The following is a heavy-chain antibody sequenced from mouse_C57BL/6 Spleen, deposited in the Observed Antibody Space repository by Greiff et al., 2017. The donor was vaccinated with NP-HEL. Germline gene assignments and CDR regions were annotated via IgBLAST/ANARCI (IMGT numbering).Heavy chain of an antibody. Sequence: VKLQQPGAELVKPGASVKLSCKASGYTFTSYWMHWVKQRPGRGLEWIGRIDPNSGGTKYNEKFKSKATLTVDKPSSTAYMQLSSLTSEDSAVYYCARPHRNYYGSSPWFAYWGQGTLVTVSA. J-gene: IGHJ3*01. CDR2: IDPNSGGT. V-gene: IGHV1-72*01. CDR3: ARPHRNYYGSSPWFAY. CDR1: GYTFTSYW. D-gene: IGHD1-1*01.